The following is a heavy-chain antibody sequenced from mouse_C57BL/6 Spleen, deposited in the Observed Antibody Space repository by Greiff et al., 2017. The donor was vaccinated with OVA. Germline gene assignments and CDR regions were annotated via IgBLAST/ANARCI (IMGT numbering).Heavy chain of an antibody. Sequence: VQLQQSGAELARPGASVKLSCKASGYTFTSYGISWVKQRTGQGLEWIGEIYPRSGNTYYNEKFKGKATLTADKSSSTAYMELRSLTSEDSAVYFCAREDLLHYAMDYWGQGTSVTVSS. D-gene: IGHD2-1*01. CDR2: IYPRSGNT. J-gene: IGHJ4*01. CDR1: GYTFTSYG. V-gene: IGHV1-81*01. CDR3: AREDLLHYAMDY.